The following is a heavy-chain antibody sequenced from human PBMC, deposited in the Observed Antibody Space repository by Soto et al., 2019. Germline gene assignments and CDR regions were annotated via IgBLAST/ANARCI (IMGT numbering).Heavy chain of an antibody. V-gene: IGHV1-18*01. CDR2: ISPYNGNT. Sequence: VASVKVSCKASGYTFTSYGISWVLHAPGQGLEWMGWISPYNGNTNYAQKPQGRVTMTTDTSTSTAYMELRSLRSDDTAVYYCARDGSQLGRDSWGQGTLVTVS. CDR3: ARDGSQLGRDS. CDR1: GYTFTSYG. D-gene: IGHD7-27*01. J-gene: IGHJ4*02.